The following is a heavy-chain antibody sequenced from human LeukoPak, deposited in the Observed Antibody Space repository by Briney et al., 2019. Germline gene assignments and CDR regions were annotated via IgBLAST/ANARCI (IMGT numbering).Heavy chain of an antibody. CDR3: ARFGPIAAAPINTFDY. V-gene: IGHV3-30-3*01. J-gene: IGHJ4*02. Sequence: GRSLRLSCAASGFTFSSYAMHWVRQAPGKGLEWVAVISYDGSNKYYADSVKGRFTISRDNSKNTLYLQMNSLRAEDTAVYYCARFGPIAAAPINTFDYWGQGTLVTVSS. D-gene: IGHD6-13*01. CDR2: ISYDGSNK. CDR1: GFTFSSYA.